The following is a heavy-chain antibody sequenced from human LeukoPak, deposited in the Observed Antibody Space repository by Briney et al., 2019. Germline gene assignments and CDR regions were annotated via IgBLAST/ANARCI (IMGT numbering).Heavy chain of an antibody. D-gene: IGHD1-14*01. CDR1: GGSISSSSYY. V-gene: IGHV4-39*07. CDR2: IYYSGST. Sequence: SETLSLTCTVSGGSISSSSYYWGWIRQPPGKGLEWIGSIYYSGSTYYNPSLKSRVTISVDTSKNQFSLKLSSVTAADTAVYYCARSPEDWYFDLWGRGTLVTVSS. J-gene: IGHJ2*01. CDR3: ARSPEDWYFDL.